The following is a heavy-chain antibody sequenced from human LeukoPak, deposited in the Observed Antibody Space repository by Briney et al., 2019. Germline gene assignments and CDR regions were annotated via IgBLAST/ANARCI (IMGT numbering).Heavy chain of an antibody. CDR2: ISGSGGST. Sequence: GGSLRLSCAASGFTFSSYAMSWVRQAPGKGLEWVSAISGSGGSTYYADSVKGRFTISRDNSKNTLYLQMNSLRTEDTALYYCAKVSGSWYYFDFWGQGTLVTVSS. V-gene: IGHV3-23*01. J-gene: IGHJ4*02. CDR3: AKVSGSWYYFDF. D-gene: IGHD6-13*01. CDR1: GFTFSSYA.